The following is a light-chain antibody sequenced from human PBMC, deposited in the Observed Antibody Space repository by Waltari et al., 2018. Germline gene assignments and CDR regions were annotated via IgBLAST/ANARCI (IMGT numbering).Light chain of an antibody. CDR2: YSD. Sequence: DIQMYQSLSSLSAAVEGRGILPCRAIPSINIFLNWYQQKPGKAPKLLIFYSDTLAPGVPSRFSCHKSGTDFTLTISRLQPEDFATYYCQQGDIPPFTFGPGT. CDR1: PSINIF. CDR3: QQGDIPPFT. J-gene: IGKJ3*01. V-gene: IGKV1-39*01.